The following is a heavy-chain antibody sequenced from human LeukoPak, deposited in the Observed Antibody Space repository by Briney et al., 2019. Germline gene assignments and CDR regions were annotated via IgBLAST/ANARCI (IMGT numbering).Heavy chain of an antibody. CDR3: ARERRRDGYNYKDY. Sequence: GGSLRLSCAASGFTFSSYEMNWVRQAPGKGLEWVAVISYDGSYQAYADPVKGRFTVSRDSSKNTLYLQLNSLRPEDTGLYYCARERRRDGYNYKDYWGQGTQVSVSS. CDR2: ISYDGSYQ. J-gene: IGHJ4*02. CDR1: GFTFSSYE. D-gene: IGHD5-24*01. V-gene: IGHV3-30*04.